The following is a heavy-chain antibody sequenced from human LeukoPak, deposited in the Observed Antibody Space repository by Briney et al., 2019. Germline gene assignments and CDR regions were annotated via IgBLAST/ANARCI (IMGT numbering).Heavy chain of an antibody. V-gene: IGHV3-30*04. CDR1: GFTFSSYA. J-gene: IGHJ4*02. Sequence: GGSLRLSCAVSGFTFSSYAMHWVRQAPGKGLEWVAVISYDGSNKYYAESVKGRFTISRDNSKNTLYLQMNSLRVEDTAVYYCAKDFLKSITLIRGVRSWVGYFDSWGQGTLVTVSS. CDR2: ISYDGSNK. D-gene: IGHD3-10*01. CDR3: AKDFLKSITLIRGVRSWVGYFDS.